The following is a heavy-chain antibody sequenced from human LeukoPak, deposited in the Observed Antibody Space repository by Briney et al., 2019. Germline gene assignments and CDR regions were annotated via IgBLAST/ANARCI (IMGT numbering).Heavy chain of an antibody. D-gene: IGHD2-15*01. CDR2: ISSSGSTI. CDR3: ARDLEEYCSGGSCSLFDY. V-gene: IGHV3-48*03. CDR1: GFTFTNYE. Sequence: GGSLRLSCAASGFTFTNYEMNWVRQAPGKGLEWVSYISSSGSTIYYADSVKGRFTISRHNAKNSLYLQMNSLRAEDTAVYYCARDLEEYCSGGSCSLFDYWGQGTLVTVSS. J-gene: IGHJ4*02.